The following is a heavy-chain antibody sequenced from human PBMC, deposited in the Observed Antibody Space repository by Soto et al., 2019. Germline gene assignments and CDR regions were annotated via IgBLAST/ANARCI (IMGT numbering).Heavy chain of an antibody. CDR1: GYTFTNYA. CDR3: ARDNGGLAAPGTDWIVP. J-gene: IGHJ5*02. CDR2: ISAYNGHT. D-gene: IGHD6-13*01. V-gene: IGHV1-18*01. Sequence: ASVKVSCKASGYTFTNYAITWVRQAPGQGLEWMGWISAYNGHTNYAQKVQGRLTMTTDTSTSTAYMELRSLTYDGTAIYYCARDNGGLAAPGTDWIVPWGQGILVTVSS.